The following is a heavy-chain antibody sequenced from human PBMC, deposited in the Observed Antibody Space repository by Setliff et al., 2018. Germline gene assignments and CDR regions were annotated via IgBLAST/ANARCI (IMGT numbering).Heavy chain of an antibody. D-gene: IGHD2-21*01. V-gene: IGHV4-59*01. CDR1: GGSISPYY. Sequence: SETLSLTCSVSGGSISPYYWGWIRQSPKTGLEFIAHVRYTGRADYNPSLRSRASISIDTSKRQFSLKLRSLAAADTAIYYCARVIDAFYNYPDVWGKGTTATVSS. J-gene: IGHJ6*04. CDR3: ARVIDAFYNYPDV. CDR2: VRYTGRA.